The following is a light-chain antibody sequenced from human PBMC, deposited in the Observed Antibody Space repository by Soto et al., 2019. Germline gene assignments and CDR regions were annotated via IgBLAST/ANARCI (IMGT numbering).Light chain of an antibody. J-gene: IGLJ1*01. CDR3: SSYTTTITYV. Sequence: QSALTQPASVSGSPGQAITISCTGTSSDVGGYNYVSWYQEHPGKAPKLMIYEVSNRPSGVSNRFSGSKSGNTASLTISGLQPEDVADYYCSSYTTTITYVFGTGTKVTVL. V-gene: IGLV2-14*01. CDR2: EVS. CDR1: SSDVGGYNY.